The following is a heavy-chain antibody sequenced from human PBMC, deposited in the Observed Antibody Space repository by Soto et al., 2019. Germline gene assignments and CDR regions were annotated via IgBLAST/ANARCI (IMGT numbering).Heavy chain of an antibody. CDR2: ITTRGGNT. CDR1: GFTLSPYA. V-gene: IGHV3-23*01. J-gene: IGHJ6*03. Sequence: EVQLLESGGGLVPPGGSLRLSCAASGFTLSPYAMSWVRPAPGMGLEWVSTITTRGGNTYYADSVQGRFTISRDNSKNTLYLQMNSLRAEDTAVYYCAGRYCTNGVCYTNYYYYIDVWGKGTTVTVSS. D-gene: IGHD2-8*01. CDR3: AGRYCTNGVCYTNYYYYIDV.